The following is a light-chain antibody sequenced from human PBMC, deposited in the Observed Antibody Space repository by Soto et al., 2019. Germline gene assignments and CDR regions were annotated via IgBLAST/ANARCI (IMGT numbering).Light chain of an antibody. V-gene: IGLV2-23*02. CDR1: NSDVGSYNL. Sequence: QSALTQPASVSGSPGQSITISCTGTNSDVGSYNLVSWYQQHSGKAPKLMIYEVSKRPSGVSNRFSGSKSANTASLTITGLQAEDEADYYCCSYAGSSTSYVFGAGSKVTVL. CDR3: CSYAGSSTSYV. CDR2: EVS. J-gene: IGLJ1*01.